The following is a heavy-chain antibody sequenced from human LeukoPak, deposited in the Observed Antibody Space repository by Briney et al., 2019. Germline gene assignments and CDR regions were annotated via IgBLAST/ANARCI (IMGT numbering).Heavy chain of an antibody. CDR2: IYASGST. V-gene: IGHV4-59*01. J-gene: IGHJ4*02. Sequence: SETLSLTRTVSGGSISTYYWSWIRQPPGKGLEWIGNIYASGSTNYNPSLKSRVTISVDASKNQFSLKLGSVSAADTAVYYCARGGTLRTLFDYWGQGTLVTVSS. CDR1: GGSISTYY. D-gene: IGHD1-26*01. CDR3: ARGGTLRTLFDY.